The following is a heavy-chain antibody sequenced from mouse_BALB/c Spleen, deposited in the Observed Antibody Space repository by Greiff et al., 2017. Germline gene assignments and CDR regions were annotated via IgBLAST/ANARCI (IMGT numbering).Heavy chain of an antibody. CDR1: GFTFSDYY. J-gene: IGHJ2*01. D-gene: IGHD4-1*01. CDR2: ISDGGSYT. Sequence: EVQGVESGGGLVKPGGSLKLSCAASGFTFSDYYMYWVRQTPEKRLEWVATISDGGSYTYYPDSVKGRFTISRDNAKNNLYLQMSSLKSEDTAMYYCARDGARVTGRGYFDYWGQGTTLTVSS. V-gene: IGHV5-4*02. CDR3: ARDGARVTGRGYFDY.